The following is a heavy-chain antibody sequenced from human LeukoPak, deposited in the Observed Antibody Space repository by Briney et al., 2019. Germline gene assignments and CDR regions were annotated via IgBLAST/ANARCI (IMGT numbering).Heavy chain of an antibody. D-gene: IGHD2-2*03. Sequence: KVGESLKISCKGSGYRFTSFWIGWVRQMPGKGLEWMGIIYPGDSDTRYSPSFQGQVTISADKSINTAYLQWSSLKASDTAVYYCARSGYCSNTNCEKDFDYWGQGTLVTVSS. V-gene: IGHV5-51*01. CDR3: ARSGYCSNTNCEKDFDY. CDR1: GYRFTSFW. CDR2: IYPGDSDT. J-gene: IGHJ4*02.